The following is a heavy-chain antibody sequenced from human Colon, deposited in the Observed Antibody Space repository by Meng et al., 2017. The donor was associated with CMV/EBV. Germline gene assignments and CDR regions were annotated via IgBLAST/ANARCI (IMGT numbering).Heavy chain of an antibody. Sequence: GGSLRLSCSASGFPLSDYYIMWIRQAPGKGLEYVAYISTSGSTVYYADSVMGRLTISRDSINTVVTLHMTSLRGDDAGVYYCARGNTGGDFYFFGLDLWGQGTTVTVSS. D-gene: IGHD3-10*01. CDR1: GFPLSDYY. CDR2: ISTSGSTV. CDR3: ARGNTGGDFYFFGLDL. V-gene: IGHV3-11*01. J-gene: IGHJ6*02.